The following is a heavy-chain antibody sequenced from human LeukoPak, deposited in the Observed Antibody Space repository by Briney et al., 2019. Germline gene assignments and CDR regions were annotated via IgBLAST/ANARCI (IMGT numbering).Heavy chain of an antibody. CDR1: GGPLSGYD. CDR2: INHSGST. CDR3: ARGPISYSSGWYVNY. Sequence: NPSETLSLTCAVYGGPLSGYDWNWIRQPPGRGLEWIGEINHSGSTNYNPSLKSRVTISVDTSKNQFSLKLTSVTAADTAVYYCARGPISYSSGWYVNYWGQGTLVTVSS. D-gene: IGHD6-19*01. V-gene: IGHV4-34*01. J-gene: IGHJ4*02.